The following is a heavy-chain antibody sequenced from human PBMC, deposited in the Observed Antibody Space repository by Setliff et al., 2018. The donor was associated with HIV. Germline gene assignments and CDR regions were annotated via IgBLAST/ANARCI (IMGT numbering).Heavy chain of an antibody. D-gene: IGHD1-1*01. Sequence: PSETLSLTCTVSGDSVSSRSYYWSWIRQPPGKGLEWIGYIYYSGSTNYNPSLKSRVTISVDTSKNHFSLKLRSVTAAYTAVYYCAQLGMVDDFDYWGQGTLVTVSS. CDR3: AQLGMVDDFDY. CDR2: IYYSGST. CDR1: GDSVSSRSYY. V-gene: IGHV4-61*03. J-gene: IGHJ4*02.